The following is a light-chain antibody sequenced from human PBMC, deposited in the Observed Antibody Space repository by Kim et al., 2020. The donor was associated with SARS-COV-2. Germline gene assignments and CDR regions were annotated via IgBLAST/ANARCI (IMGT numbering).Light chain of an antibody. CDR3: NSRDSSGNHYV. Sequence: AFGQAGRITCQEDSPRSYYASWYQQMPGQAPVLVIYGKNNRPSGIPDRFSGSSSGNTASLTITGAQAEDEADYYCNSRDSSGNHYVFGTGTKVTVL. CDR2: GKN. J-gene: IGLJ1*01. CDR1: SPRSYY. V-gene: IGLV3-19*01.